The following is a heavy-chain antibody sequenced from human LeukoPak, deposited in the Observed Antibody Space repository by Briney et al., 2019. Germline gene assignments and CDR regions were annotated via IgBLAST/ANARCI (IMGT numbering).Heavy chain of an antibody. D-gene: IGHD3-16*01. CDR2: ISYDGSNK. J-gene: IGHJ4*02. CDR3: ARDSAWGNYGGYRFDY. Sequence: PGGSLRLSCAASGFTFSSYAMHWVRQAPGKGLEWVAVISYDGSNKYYADSVKGRFTISRDNAKNSLYLQMNSLRAEDTAVYYCARDSAWGNYGGYRFDYWGQGTLVTVSS. CDR1: GFTFSSYA. V-gene: IGHV3-30-3*01.